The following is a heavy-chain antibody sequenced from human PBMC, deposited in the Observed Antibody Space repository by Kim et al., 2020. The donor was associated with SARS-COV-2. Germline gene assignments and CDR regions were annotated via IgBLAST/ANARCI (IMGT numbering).Heavy chain of an antibody. CDR1: GYTFTSYA. V-gene: IGHV1-3*01. CDR2: INAGNGNT. Sequence: ASVKVSCKASGYTFTSYAMHWVRQAPGQRLEWMGWINAGNGNTKYSQKFQGRVTITRDTSASTAYMELSSLRSEDTAVYYCARGFGLLWFGAFDYWGQGTLVTVSS. D-gene: IGHD3-10*01. CDR3: ARGFGLLWFGAFDY. J-gene: IGHJ4*02.